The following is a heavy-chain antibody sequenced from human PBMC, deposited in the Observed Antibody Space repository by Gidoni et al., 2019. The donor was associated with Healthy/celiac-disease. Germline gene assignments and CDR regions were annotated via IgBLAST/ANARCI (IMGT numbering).Heavy chain of an antibody. V-gene: IGHV3-21*01. Sequence: EVQLVESGGGLVKPGGSLRLSCAASGFTFSSYSMNWVRQAPGKGLEGVSSISSSSSYIYYADSVKGRFTISRDNAKNSLYLQMNSLRAEDTAVYYCARDVFTVTTYYYYYYYGMDVWGQGTTVTVSS. J-gene: IGHJ6*02. CDR2: ISSSSSYI. CDR3: ARDVFTVTTYYYYYYYGMDV. D-gene: IGHD4-17*01. CDR1: GFTFSSYS.